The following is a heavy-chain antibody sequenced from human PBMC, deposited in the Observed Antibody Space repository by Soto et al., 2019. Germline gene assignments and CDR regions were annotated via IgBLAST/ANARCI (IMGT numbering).Heavy chain of an antibody. J-gene: IGHJ4*02. CDR1: GFTFSSYG. V-gene: IGHV3-33*01. CDR3: ARGGRDYGDYHPTS. D-gene: IGHD4-17*01. CDR2: IWYDGSNK. Sequence: GGSLRLSCAASGFTFSSYGMHWVRQAPGKGLEWVAVIWYDGSNKYYADSVKGRFTISRDNSKNTLYLQMNSLRAEDTAVYYCARGGRDYGDYHPTSWGQGTLVTVSS.